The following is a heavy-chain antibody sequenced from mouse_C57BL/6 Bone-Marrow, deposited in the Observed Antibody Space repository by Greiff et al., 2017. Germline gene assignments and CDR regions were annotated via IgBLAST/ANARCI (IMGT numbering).Heavy chain of an antibody. CDR3: GSGDYDRVYAMDY. CDR2: IYPSDSET. V-gene: IGHV1-61*01. J-gene: IGHJ4*01. CDR1: GYTFTSYW. Sequence: QVQLQQPGAELVRPGSSVKLSCKASGYTFTSYWMDWVKQRPGQGLEWIGNIYPSDSETHYNQKFKDKATLTVDKSSSTAYMQLSSLTSEDSAVYYCGSGDYDRVYAMDYWGQGTSVTVSS. D-gene: IGHD2-4*01.